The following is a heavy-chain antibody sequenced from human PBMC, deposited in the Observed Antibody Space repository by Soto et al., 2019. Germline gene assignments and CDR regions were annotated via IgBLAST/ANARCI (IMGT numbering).Heavy chain of an antibody. D-gene: IGHD2-2*01. CDR3: ARGPKVVPAATVRRSYYYYYMDV. CDR2: INHSGST. CDR1: GGSFSGYY. V-gene: IGHV4-34*01. J-gene: IGHJ6*03. Sequence: SETLSLTCAVYGGSFSGYYLSWVRQPPGKGLEWIGEINHSGSTNYNPSLKSRVTISVDTSKNQFSLKLSSVTAADTAVYYCARGPKVVPAATVRRSYYYYYMDVWGKGTTVTVSS.